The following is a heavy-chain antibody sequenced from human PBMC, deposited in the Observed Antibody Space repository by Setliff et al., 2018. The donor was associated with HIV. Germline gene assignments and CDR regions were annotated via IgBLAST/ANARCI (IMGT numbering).Heavy chain of an antibody. D-gene: IGHD3-22*01. V-gene: IGHV4-39*07. Sequence: PSETLSLTCTVSGGSISSSSYYWGWIRQPPGKGLEWVGSLYFSGRAYYNPSLKSRVTVSVDASKNQFSLKLSSVTAADTAVYYCARGDYYDSSGYEGLDSWGQGTLVTVSS. CDR2: LYFSGRA. J-gene: IGHJ4*02. CDR1: GGSISSSSYY. CDR3: ARGDYYDSSGYEGLDS.